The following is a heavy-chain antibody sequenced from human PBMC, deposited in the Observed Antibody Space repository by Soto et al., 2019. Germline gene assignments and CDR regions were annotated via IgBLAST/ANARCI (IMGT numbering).Heavy chain of an antibody. V-gene: IGHV4-39*01. Sequence: QLQLEESGPGLVKPSETLSLTCTVSGGSISSSSYYWGWIRQSPGKGLERIGSFYYSGSTYYSPSLKSRVTISGDTSKKQISLRLSSVTAADTALYYCARISVASRYMDVWGKGTTVTVSS. J-gene: IGHJ6*03. CDR2: FYYSGST. CDR1: GGSISSSSYY. D-gene: IGHD5-12*01. CDR3: ARISVASRYMDV.